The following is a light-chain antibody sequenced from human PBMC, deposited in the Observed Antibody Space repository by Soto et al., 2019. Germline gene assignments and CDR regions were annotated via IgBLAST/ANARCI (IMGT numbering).Light chain of an antibody. J-gene: IGKJ4*01. CDR2: DAA. CDR3: QHRANWPPGAT. Sequence: EIVLTQSTGTLSLSPGERATLSCRASESVSSYLAWYQQRPGQAPRLLIYDAANRATGIPARFSGSGSGTDFTLTISSLEPEDFALYDCQHRANWPPGATFGGGTKVEIK. CDR1: ESVSSY. V-gene: IGKV3-11*01.